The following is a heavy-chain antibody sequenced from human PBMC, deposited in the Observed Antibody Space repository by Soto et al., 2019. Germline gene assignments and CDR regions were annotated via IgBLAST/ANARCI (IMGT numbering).Heavy chain of an antibody. CDR3: ARGSSNWAYYFDF. Sequence: EVHLVESGGGLVKPGGSLRLSCAASGFTFSSYSLNWVRQAPGKGLEWVSYITSSGTTVYYADSVRGRFTISRDNAKNSLYLQMNSLRDDDTAVYYCARGSSNWAYYFDFWGQGTLVTVSS. CDR2: ITSSGTTV. D-gene: IGHD6-13*01. CDR1: GFTFSSYS. J-gene: IGHJ4*02. V-gene: IGHV3-48*02.